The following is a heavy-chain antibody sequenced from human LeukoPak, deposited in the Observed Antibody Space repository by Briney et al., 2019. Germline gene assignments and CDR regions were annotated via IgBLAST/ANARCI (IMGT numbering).Heavy chain of an antibody. V-gene: IGHV3-48*01. D-gene: IGHD1-26*01. CDR1: GFTFSSYS. J-gene: IGHJ4*02. CDR3: ARDLGGSYHHY. Sequence: GGSLRLSCAASGFTFSSYSMNWVRQAPGKGLEWVSYISSSSSTIYYADSVKGRFTIPRDNAKNSLYLQMNSLRAEDTAVYYCARDLGGSYHHYWGQGTLVTVSS. CDR2: ISSSSSTI.